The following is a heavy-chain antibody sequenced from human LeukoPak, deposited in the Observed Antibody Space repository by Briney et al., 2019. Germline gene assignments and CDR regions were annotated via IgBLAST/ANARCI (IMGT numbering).Heavy chain of an antibody. CDR2: INHSGST. Sequence: SETLSLTCAVYGGSFSGYYWSWIRQPPGKGLEWIGEINHSGSTNYNPSLKSRVTISVDTSKNQFSLKLSSVTAADTAVYYCAREAEYSSGWPEDWYFDLWGRGTLVTVSS. D-gene: IGHD6-19*01. CDR1: GGSFSGYY. J-gene: IGHJ2*01. CDR3: AREAEYSSGWPEDWYFDL. V-gene: IGHV4-34*01.